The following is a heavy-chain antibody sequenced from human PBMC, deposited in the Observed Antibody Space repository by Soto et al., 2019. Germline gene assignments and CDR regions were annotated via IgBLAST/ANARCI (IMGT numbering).Heavy chain of an antibody. CDR3: ARIQLDTIMALDY. Sequence: QVQLVESGGGVVQPGKSLRLSCAASGFAFNTYGFHWVRQAPGKGLEWVAVIWSDGNNKYYADSVKGRFTISRDSSKNTLYLQMNSLRAEDEAVYYCARIQLDTIMALDYWGQGTLVTVSS. CDR1: GFAFNTYG. J-gene: IGHJ4*02. D-gene: IGHD1-1*01. V-gene: IGHV3-33*01. CDR2: IWSDGNNK.